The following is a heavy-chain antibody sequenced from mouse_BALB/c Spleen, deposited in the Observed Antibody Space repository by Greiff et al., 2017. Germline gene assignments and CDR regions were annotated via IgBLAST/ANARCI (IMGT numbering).Heavy chain of an antibody. CDR2: ISSGSSTI. CDR3: ARSGGYDLYYYAMDY. J-gene: IGHJ4*01. CDR1: GFTFSSFG. D-gene: IGHD2-2*01. V-gene: IGHV5-17*02. Sequence: ESGGGLVQPGGSRKLSCAASGFTFSSFGMHWVRQAPEKGLEWVAYISSGSSTIYYADTVKGRFTISRDNPKNTLFLQMTSLRSEDTAMYYCARSGGYDLYYYAMDYWGQGTSVTVSS.